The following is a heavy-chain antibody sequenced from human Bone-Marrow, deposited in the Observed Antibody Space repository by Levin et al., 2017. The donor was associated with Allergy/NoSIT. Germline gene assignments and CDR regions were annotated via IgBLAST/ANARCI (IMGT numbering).Heavy chain of an antibody. Sequence: GESLKISCAASGFTFSDYYMSWIRQAPGQGLEWLSYISGSSSYTNNADSVKGRFTISRDNTKNSLYLQMNSLRAEDTAVYYCARSKWRLTGYYIDYWGQGTLVTVSS. CDR2: ISGSSSYT. CDR1: GFTFSDYY. V-gene: IGHV3-11*03. CDR3: ARSKWRLTGYYIDY. D-gene: IGHD3-9*01. J-gene: IGHJ4*02.